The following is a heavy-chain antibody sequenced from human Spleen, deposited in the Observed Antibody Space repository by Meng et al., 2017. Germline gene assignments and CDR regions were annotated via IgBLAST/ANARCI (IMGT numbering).Heavy chain of an antibody. CDR1: GFTFRSYE. CDR3: ARDSQLGMT. CDR2: IGSSGSPI. J-gene: IGHJ5*02. Sequence: GGSLRLSCAASGFTFRSYEMNWVRQAPGKGLEWISYIGSSGSPIYYADSVKGRFTISRDNAKNLLHLKMNSLGAEDTAVYYCARDSQLGMTWGQGTLVTVSS. V-gene: IGHV3-48*03. D-gene: IGHD7-27*01.